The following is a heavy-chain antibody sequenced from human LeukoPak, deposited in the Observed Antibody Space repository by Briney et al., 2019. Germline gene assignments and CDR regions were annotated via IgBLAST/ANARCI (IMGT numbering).Heavy chain of an antibody. CDR1: GFTFSSYA. CDR3: AKDINWGVFYYFDY. V-gene: IGHV3-23*01. D-gene: IGHD3-16*01. Sequence: GGSLRLSCAASGFTFSSYAMSWVRQAPGKGLEWVSAISGSGGSTYYADSVKGRFTVSRDNSKNTLYLQMNSLRAEDTAVYYCAKDINWGVFYYFDYWGQGTLVTVSS. J-gene: IGHJ4*02. CDR2: ISGSGGST.